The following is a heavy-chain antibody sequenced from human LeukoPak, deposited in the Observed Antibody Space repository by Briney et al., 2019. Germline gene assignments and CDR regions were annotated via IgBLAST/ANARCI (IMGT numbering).Heavy chain of an antibody. D-gene: IGHD2-15*01. CDR1: GFPFSSYA. J-gene: IGHJ6*02. Sequence: PGGTLRPSCSASGFPFSSYAMHWVRQAPGKGLEYVSAISDSGGSTYYADSVKGRFTISRDNSKNTLYLQVSSLRAEDTAVYFCVRGYSFGPYGMDVWGQGTTVTVSS. CDR2: ISDSGGST. V-gene: IGHV3-64D*09. CDR3: VRGYSFGPYGMDV.